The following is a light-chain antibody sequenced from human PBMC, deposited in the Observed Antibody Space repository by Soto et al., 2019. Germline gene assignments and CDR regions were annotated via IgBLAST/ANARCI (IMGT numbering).Light chain of an antibody. Sequence: DIQITHCPSTLSGSVGDRVTITCRASQTISSWLAWYQQKPGKAPKLLIYKASTLKSGVPSRFSGSGSGTEFTLTISSLQPDDFATYYCQHHNSYSEAFGQGTKADI. CDR1: QTISSW. CDR2: KAS. J-gene: IGKJ1*01. CDR3: QHHNSYSEA. V-gene: IGKV1-5*03.